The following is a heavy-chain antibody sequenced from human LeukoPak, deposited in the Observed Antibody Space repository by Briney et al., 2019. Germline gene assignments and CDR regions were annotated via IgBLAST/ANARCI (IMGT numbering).Heavy chain of an antibody. Sequence: GGSLRFSCAAYAFTFSSYSMNWVRQGPGKGLEWVSSISSSSSYKYYADSVKGRMTITRDNAKNSLYVQMNTLRAEDRAVYYCARDASPTVTTLLFDPWGQGTLVTVSS. D-gene: IGHD4-17*01. V-gene: IGHV3-21*01. CDR1: AFTFSSYS. J-gene: IGHJ5*02. CDR3: ARDASPTVTTLLFDP. CDR2: ISSSSSYK.